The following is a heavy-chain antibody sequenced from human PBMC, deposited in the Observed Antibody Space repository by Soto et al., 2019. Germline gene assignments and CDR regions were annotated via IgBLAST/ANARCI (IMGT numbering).Heavy chain of an antibody. CDR3: ARDYCSGGTCYEDY. D-gene: IGHD2-15*01. Sequence: PGGSLRLSCSASGFTFSSYWMSWVRQAPGKGLEWVANIKQDGSQKYYVDSVKGRFTISRDNAKNSVYLQMNSLSAEDTAVYYCARDYCSGGTCYEDYWGQGTLVTISS. CDR1: GFTFSSYW. V-gene: IGHV3-7*01. J-gene: IGHJ4*02. CDR2: IKQDGSQK.